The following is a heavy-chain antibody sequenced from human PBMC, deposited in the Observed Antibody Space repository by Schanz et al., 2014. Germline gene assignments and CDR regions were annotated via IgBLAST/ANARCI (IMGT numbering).Heavy chain of an antibody. V-gene: IGHV3-74*01. CDR1: GFTFSSYW. Sequence: VRLVESGGGVVQPGGSLRLSCAASGFTFSSYWMHWVRQAPGKGLVWVSRINPAGTFTNYADSVKDRFTVSRDNTKSTMYLPMNNLRGEDTALYYCVRDVSSNIESWGQGVLVTVSS. CDR2: INPAGTFT. J-gene: IGHJ4*02. D-gene: IGHD2-15*01. CDR3: VRDVSSNIES.